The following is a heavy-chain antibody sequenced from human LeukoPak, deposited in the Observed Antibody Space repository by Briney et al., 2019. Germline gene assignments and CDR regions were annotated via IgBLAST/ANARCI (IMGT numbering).Heavy chain of an antibody. J-gene: IGHJ4*02. Sequence: PGGSLRLSCAASGFSFDDYTMHWVRQPPGKGLEWVAYITTRSTTTLYADSVKGRFTVSRDNAKNSLYLQLSSLRAEDTAVYYCARGTGDYWGQGTLVAVSS. CDR3: ARGTGDY. CDR1: GFSFDDYT. V-gene: IGHV3-48*01. CDR2: ITTRSTTT.